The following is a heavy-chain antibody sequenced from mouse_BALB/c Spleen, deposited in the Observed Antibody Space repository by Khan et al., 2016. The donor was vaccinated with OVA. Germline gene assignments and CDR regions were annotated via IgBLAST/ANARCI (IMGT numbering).Heavy chain of an antibody. CDR1: GFTFSSYG. D-gene: IGHD1-1*01. V-gene: IGHV5-6*01. Sequence: EVQLVESGGDLVKPGGSLKLSCAASGFTFSSYGMSWVRQTPDKRQEWVAIIISGDIYTYYPDSVKGRFTIYRDNAKNTLYLQMSSLQSEDTARYYCARQGYGGGFAYWGQGTLVTVSA. CDR2: IISGDIYT. J-gene: IGHJ3*01. CDR3: ARQGYGGGFAY.